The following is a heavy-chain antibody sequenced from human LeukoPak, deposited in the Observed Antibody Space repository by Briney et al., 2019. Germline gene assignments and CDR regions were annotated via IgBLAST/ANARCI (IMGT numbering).Heavy chain of an antibody. CDR3: ARALADSRGYYLGFDY. J-gene: IGHJ4*02. Sequence: GGSLRLSCAASGFTFSSYAMHWVRQAPGKGLEWVAVILYDGRNKYYADSVKGRLTIFRDNAKKSLYLQMNSLRPDDTALYFCARALADSRGYYLGFDYWGQGTLVTVSS. D-gene: IGHD3-22*01. V-gene: IGHV3-30*04. CDR1: GFTFSSYA. CDR2: ILYDGRNK.